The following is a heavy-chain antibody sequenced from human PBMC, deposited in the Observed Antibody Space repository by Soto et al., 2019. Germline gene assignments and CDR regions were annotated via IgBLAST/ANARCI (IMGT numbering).Heavy chain of an antibody. J-gene: IGHJ6*02. CDR2: INPNSGGT. CDR3: ARSYYYYYGMDV. V-gene: IGHV1-2*02. Sequence: XSVKGAYKAAGYSLSGYYVRWGRQAPGQGLEWMGWINPNSGGTNYAQKFQGRVTMTRDTSISTAYTELSRLRSDDTAVYYCARSYYYYYGMDVWGQGTTVTVS. CDR1: GYSLSGYY.